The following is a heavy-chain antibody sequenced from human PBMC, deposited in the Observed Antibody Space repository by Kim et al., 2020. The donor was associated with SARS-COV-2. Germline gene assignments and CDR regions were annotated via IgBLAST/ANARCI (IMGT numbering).Heavy chain of an antibody. CDR2: IKQDGSEN. V-gene: IGHV3-7*01. CDR1: GFTFSSYW. D-gene: IGHD6-13*01. Sequence: GGSLRLSCAASGFTFSSYWMRWVRQAPGKGLEWVANIKQDGSENYYVDSVKGRFTISRDNAKNSLYLQMNSLRAEDTAVYYCARDGSSWSPNNYYYYGMDVWGQGTTVTVSS. J-gene: IGHJ6*02. CDR3: ARDGSSWSPNNYYYYGMDV.